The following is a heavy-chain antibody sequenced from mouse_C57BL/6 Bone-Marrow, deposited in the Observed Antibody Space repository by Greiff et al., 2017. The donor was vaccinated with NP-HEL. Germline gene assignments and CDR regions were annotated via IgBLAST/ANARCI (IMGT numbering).Heavy chain of an antibody. V-gene: IGHV2-9*01. CDR3: AKQLYYGRSGPYAMDY. D-gene: IGHD2-1*01. CDR2: IWGGGST. J-gene: IGHJ4*01. CDR1: GFSLTSYG. Sequence: QVQLKQSGPGLVAPSQSLSITCTVSGFSLTSYGVDWVRQPPGKGLEWLGVIWGGGSTKYNSALMSRLSISKDNSKSQVFLKMNSLQTDDTAMYYCAKQLYYGRSGPYAMDYWGQGTSVTVSS.